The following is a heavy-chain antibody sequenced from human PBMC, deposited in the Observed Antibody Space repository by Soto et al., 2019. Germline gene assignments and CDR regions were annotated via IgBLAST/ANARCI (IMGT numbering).Heavy chain of an antibody. CDR2: INHSGST. CDR3: ARGGGYYDSSGYPYYFDY. CDR1: GGSFSGYY. D-gene: IGHD3-22*01. J-gene: IGHJ4*02. Sequence: ASETLSLTCAVYGGSFSGYYWSWIRQPPGKGLEWIGEINHSGSTNYNPSLKSRVTISVDTSKNQFSLKLSSVTAADTAVYYCARGGGYYDSSGYPYYFDYWGQGTLVTVSS. V-gene: IGHV4-34*01.